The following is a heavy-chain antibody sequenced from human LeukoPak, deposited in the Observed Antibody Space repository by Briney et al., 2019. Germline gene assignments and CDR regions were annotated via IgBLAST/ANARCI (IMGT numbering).Heavy chain of an antibody. J-gene: IGHJ3*02. D-gene: IGHD1-26*01. Sequence: GGSLRLSCAASGFTFSSYGMHWVRQAPGKGLEWVAFIRYDGSNKYYADSVKGRFTISRDNSKNTLYLQMNSLRAEDTAVYYCARDLRELRAFDIWGQGTMVTVSS. CDR1: GFTFSSYG. CDR3: ARDLRELRAFDI. CDR2: IRYDGSNK. V-gene: IGHV3-30*02.